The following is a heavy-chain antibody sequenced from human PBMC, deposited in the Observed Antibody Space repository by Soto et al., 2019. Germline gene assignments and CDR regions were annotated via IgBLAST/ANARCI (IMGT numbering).Heavy chain of an antibody. CDR1: GYTFTSYD. J-gene: IGHJ6*03. CDR2: MNPNSGNT. D-gene: IGHD4-17*01. CDR3: ARGTVTYYYYYMHV. Sequence: QVQLVQSGAEVKKPGASVKVSCKASGYTFTSYDINWVRQATGQGLEWMGWMNPNSGNTGYAQKFQGRVTMTRNTSISTAYMELSILRSEDTAVYYCARGTVTYYYYYMHVWGKGTTVTVSS. V-gene: IGHV1-8*01.